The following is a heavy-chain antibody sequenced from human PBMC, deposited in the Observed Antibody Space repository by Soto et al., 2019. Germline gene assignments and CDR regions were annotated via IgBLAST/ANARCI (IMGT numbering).Heavy chain of an antibody. Sequence: QVQLVESGGGLVKPGGSLRLSCAASGFTFSDYYMSWIRQAPGKGLEWVSYIGTSSSYTNYADSVKGRFTISRDKAKRSLYLQMNSLRAEDTAVYYCARSQQLGHNWFDPWGQGNLVTVSS. V-gene: IGHV3-11*05. CDR3: ARSQQLGHNWFDP. J-gene: IGHJ5*02. CDR1: GFTFSDYY. CDR2: IGTSSSYT. D-gene: IGHD6-13*01.